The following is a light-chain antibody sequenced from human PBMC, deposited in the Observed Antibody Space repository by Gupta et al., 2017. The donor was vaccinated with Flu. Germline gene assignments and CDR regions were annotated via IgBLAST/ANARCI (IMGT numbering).Light chain of an antibody. CDR3: QQYNNWPPYS. CDR1: QSVSSN. CDR2: GAS. V-gene: IGKV3-15*01. J-gene: IGKJ2*03. Sequence: EILMTQSPATLSVSPGERATLSCRASQSVSSNLAWYQQKHGQAPRLLIYGASTRDTGIPARFSGSGSGTEFTITISSRQVEEFAVYYCQQYNNWPPYSFGQGTKMEIK.